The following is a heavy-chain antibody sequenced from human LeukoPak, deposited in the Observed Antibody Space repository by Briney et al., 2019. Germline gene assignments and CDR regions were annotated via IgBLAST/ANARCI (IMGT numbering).Heavy chain of an antibody. CDR1: RFTFNNYA. Sequence: PGGSLRLSCAASRFTFNNYAMSWVRQAPGKGLEWISTISGNGASTYYADSVKGRFTVSRDNSKNTLYLQMNSLRAEDTAVYYCAIYVEGYWGQGTLVTVSS. D-gene: IGHD3-16*01. J-gene: IGHJ4*02. CDR3: AIYVEGY. V-gene: IGHV3-23*01. CDR2: ISGNGAST.